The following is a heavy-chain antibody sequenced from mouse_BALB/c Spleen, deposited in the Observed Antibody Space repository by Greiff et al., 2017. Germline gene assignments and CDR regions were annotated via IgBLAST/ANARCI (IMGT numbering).Heavy chain of an antibody. V-gene: IGHV1-80*01. D-gene: IGHD1-1*01. J-gene: IGHJ2*01. CDR2: IYPGDGDT. CDR3: AITTVVGYFDY. CDR1: GYAFSSYW. Sequence: QVQLKESGAELVRPGSSVKISCKASGYAFSSYWMNWVKQRPGQGLEWIGQIYPGDGDTRYTQKFKGKATLTADKSSSTAYMQLSSLASEDSAVYYCAITTVVGYFDYWGQGTTLTVSS.